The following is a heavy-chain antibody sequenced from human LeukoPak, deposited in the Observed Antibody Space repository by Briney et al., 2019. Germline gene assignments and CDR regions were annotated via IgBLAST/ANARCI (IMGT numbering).Heavy chain of an antibody. V-gene: IGHV3-30-3*01. CDR3: ARDTGYHAFDI. CDR2: ISYDGSNK. J-gene: IGHJ3*02. Sequence: GGSLRLSCAASGFTFSSYATPWVRQAPGKGLEWVAVISYDGSNKYYADSVKGRFTISRGNSKNTLYLQMNSLRAEDTAVYYCARDTGYHAFDIWGQGTMVTVSS. CDR1: GFTFSSYA. D-gene: IGHD5-18*01.